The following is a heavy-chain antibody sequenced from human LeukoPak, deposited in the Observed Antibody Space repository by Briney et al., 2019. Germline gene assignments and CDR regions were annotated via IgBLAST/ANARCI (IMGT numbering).Heavy chain of an antibody. J-gene: IGHJ4*02. CDR2: ISAYNGNT. V-gene: IGHV1-18*01. Sequence: ASVKVSCKASGYTFTSYVVSWVRQAPGQGLEWMGWISAYNGNTKYAQKVQGRVTMTTDTSTSTAYMELRSLRSDDTAVYYCARETRGLGIPYNFDYWGQGTLVTVSS. CDR3: ARETRGLGIPYNFDY. D-gene: IGHD1-20*01. CDR1: GYTFTSYV.